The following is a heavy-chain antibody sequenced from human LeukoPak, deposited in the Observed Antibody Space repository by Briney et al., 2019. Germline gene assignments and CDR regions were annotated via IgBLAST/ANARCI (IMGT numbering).Heavy chain of an antibody. CDR2: IIPIFGTA. J-gene: IGHJ4*02. CDR1: GGTFSSYA. D-gene: IGHD5-24*01. Sequence: ASVKVSCKASGGTFSSYAISWVRQAPGQGLEWMGGIIPIFGTANYAQKFQGRVTITADKSTSTAYMELSSLRSEDTAVYYCASCPHGRGEMATFFDYWGQGTLVTVSS. V-gene: IGHV1-69*06. CDR3: ASCPHGRGEMATFFDY.